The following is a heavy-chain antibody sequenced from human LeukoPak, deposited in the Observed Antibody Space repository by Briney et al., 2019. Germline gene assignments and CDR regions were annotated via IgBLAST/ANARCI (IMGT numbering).Heavy chain of an antibody. D-gene: IGHD3-9*01. V-gene: IGHV3-9*01. J-gene: IGHJ4*02. CDR2: ISWNSGSI. CDR1: GFTFYDYA. Sequence: GGSLRLSCAASGFTFYDYAMHWVRQAPGKGLEWVSGISWNSGSIDYADSVKGRFTISRDNAKNSLYLQMNSLRAEDTALYYCAKEKYDILTGYPGYFDYWGQGTLVTVSS. CDR3: AKEKYDILTGYPGYFDY.